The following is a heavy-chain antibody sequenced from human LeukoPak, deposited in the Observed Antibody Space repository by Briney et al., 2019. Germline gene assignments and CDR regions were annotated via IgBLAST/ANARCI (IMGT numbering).Heavy chain of an antibody. CDR2: IYHSGST. V-gene: IGHV4-39*01. J-gene: IGHJ6*03. CDR1: GGSISSSSYY. CDR3: ARRPSSSWYHYYYYMDV. D-gene: IGHD6-13*01. Sequence: PSETLSLTCTVSGGSISSSSYYWGWIRQPPGKGLEWIGSIYHSGSTYYNPSLKSRVTISVDTSKNQFSLKLSSVTAADTAVYYCARRPSSSWYHYYYYMDVWGKGTTVTISS.